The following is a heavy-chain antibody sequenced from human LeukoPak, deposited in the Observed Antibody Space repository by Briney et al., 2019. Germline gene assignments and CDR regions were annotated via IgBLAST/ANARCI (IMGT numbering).Heavy chain of an antibody. Sequence: PSETLSLTCTVSGGSISSSSYYWGWIRQLPGKGLEWIGSIYYSGSTYYNPSLKSRVNISVDTSKNQFSLKLTSVTAADTAMYYCARLPSSSTFDYWGQGTLVTVSS. D-gene: IGHD6-6*01. CDR2: IYYSGST. CDR3: ARLPSSSTFDY. J-gene: IGHJ4*02. CDR1: GGSISSSSYY. V-gene: IGHV4-39*01.